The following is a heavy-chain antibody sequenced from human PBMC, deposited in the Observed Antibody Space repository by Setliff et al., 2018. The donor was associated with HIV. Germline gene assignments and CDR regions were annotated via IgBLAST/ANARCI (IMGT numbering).Heavy chain of an antibody. J-gene: IGHJ6*02. CDR3: AREIRTVYTGGHYFYGIDV. Sequence: GGSLRLSCAASGFIFSSYAMHWVRQAPGKGLEWVAVMSYDGNNKYYADSVKGRFTISRENARNSLYLQMNSLRVGDTAVYYCAREIRTVYTGGHYFYGIDVWGQGTAVTVSS. D-gene: IGHD3-16*01. CDR1: GFIFSSYA. CDR2: MSYDGNNK. V-gene: IGHV3-30*07.